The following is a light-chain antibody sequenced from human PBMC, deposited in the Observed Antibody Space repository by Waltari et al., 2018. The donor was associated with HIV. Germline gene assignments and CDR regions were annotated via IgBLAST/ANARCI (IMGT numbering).Light chain of an antibody. CDR1: NIEIKS. Sequence: SSLLTQPTSVSVAPGKTARITSGGNNIEIKSVPWYQQKQGQAPALVIYYDSDRPSGIPGRCSGSNSGDTATLTISRVGDGDEADYYCQVWDSSSDHVLFGGGTKLTVL. CDR3: QVWDSSSDHVL. V-gene: IGLV3-21*04. CDR2: YDS. J-gene: IGLJ3*02.